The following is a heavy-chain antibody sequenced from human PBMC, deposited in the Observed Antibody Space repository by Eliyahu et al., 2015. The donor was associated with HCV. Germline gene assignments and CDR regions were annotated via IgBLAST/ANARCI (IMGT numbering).Heavy chain of an antibody. V-gene: IGHV4-59*01. J-gene: IGHJ5*02. CDR1: GASISXYY. Sequence: QVQLQESGPGLGKPSETLSLTCTVSGASISXYYWSWIRQPPGKGLEWIGYIHYSGSTNYNPSLKSRVTISVDTSKNQFSLKLNSVTAADTAVYYCASGGGGIAVAGTGGWFDPWGQGTLVTVSS. CDR2: IHYSGST. CDR3: ASGGGGIAVAGTGGWFDP. D-gene: IGHD6-19*01.